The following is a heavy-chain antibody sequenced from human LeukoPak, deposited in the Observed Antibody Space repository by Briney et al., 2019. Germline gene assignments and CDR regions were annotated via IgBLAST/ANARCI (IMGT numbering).Heavy chain of an antibody. CDR2: INHSGST. Sequence: PSETLSLTCAVYGGSFSGYYWSWIRQPPGKGLERIGEINHSGSTNYNPSLKSRVTISVDTSKNQFSLKLSSVTAADTAVYYCASRFRGLGGSGSYYPYYYYYGMDVWGQGTTVTVSS. CDR1: GGSFSGYY. J-gene: IGHJ6*02. CDR3: ASRFRGLGGSGSYYPYYYYYGMDV. V-gene: IGHV4-34*01. D-gene: IGHD3-10*01.